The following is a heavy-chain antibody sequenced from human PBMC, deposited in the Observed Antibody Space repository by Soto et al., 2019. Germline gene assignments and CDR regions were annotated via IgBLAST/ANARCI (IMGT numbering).Heavy chain of an antibody. Sequence: QVQLQESGPGLVKPSETLSLTCTVSGGSISSYYWSWIRQPPGKGLEWIGYIYYSGSTNYNPSLKRRVPISVDTSKNQFSLKLRSVTAADTAVYYCARRWGYAFDIWGQGTMVTVSS. D-gene: IGHD1-26*01. J-gene: IGHJ3*02. CDR1: GGSISSYY. V-gene: IGHV4-59*08. CDR2: IYYSGST. CDR3: ARRWGYAFDI.